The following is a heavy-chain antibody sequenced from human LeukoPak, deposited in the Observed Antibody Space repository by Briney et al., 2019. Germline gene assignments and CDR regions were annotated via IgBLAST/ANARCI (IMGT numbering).Heavy chain of an antibody. Sequence: SETLSLTCTVSGDSISGSNYHWGWIRQPPGMGLEWLGNVHRSGRAYYNESLRGRTTISVDTSKNQFSLRLASMTTADTAVYYCAREPDAWGQGILVTVSS. CDR2: VHRSGRA. CDR3: AREPDA. V-gene: IGHV4-39*07. CDR1: GDSISGSNYH. J-gene: IGHJ5*02.